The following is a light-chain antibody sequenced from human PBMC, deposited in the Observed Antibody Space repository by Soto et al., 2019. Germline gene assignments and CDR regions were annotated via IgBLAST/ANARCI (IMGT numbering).Light chain of an antibody. Sequence: DIHMTQSPSTLSASVGDRVSITCRASQSVDRYLAWYQQKPGKAPHLLIYDASSLESGVPSRFSGSGSGTEFTLTISSLQPDDFTTSYCQQYKDYTWTFGQGTKVDIK. CDR1: QSVDRY. V-gene: IGKV1-5*01. J-gene: IGKJ1*01. CDR3: QQYKDYTWT. CDR2: DAS.